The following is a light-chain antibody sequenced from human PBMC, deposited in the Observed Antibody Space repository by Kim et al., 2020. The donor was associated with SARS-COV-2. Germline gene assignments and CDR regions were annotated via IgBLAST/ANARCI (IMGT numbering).Light chain of an antibody. CDR1: SSDVGGYNF. V-gene: IGLV2-14*01. CDR2: EVN. Sequence: QSVLTQPASVSGSPGQSITISCTGTSSDVGGYNFVSWYQQHPGKAPKLIIYEVNYRPPGFSSRFSGSKSGNTASLTISGLQTEDEADYFCTSYTSSNTLVFDRGTHLTVL. CDR3: TSYTSSNTLV. J-gene: IGLJ3*02.